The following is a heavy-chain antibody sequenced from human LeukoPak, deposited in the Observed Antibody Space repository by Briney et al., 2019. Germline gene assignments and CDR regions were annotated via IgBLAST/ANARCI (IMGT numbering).Heavy chain of an antibody. V-gene: IGHV3-23*01. Sequence: PGGSLRLSCAASGFTFSGYAMSWVRQARGKGLEWVSAISCSGCSTYYADSVKGRFTISRDNSKNTLYLQMNSLRAEDTAVYYCAGIDAFDIWGQGTMVSVSS. J-gene: IGHJ3*02. CDR3: AGIDAFDI. CDR2: ISCSGCST. CDR1: GFTFSGYA.